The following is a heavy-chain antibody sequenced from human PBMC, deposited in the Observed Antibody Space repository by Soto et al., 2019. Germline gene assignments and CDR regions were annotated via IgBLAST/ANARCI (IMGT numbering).Heavy chain of an antibody. Sequence: SETLSLTCTVSGGSISSYYWSWIRQPPGKGLEWIGYIYYSGSTNYNPSLKSRVTISVDTSKNQFSLKLSSVTAADTAVYYCASHPMTTSPLIYFQHWGQGTLVTVS. CDR1: GGSISSYY. V-gene: IGHV4-59*08. CDR3: ASHPMTTSPLIYFQH. D-gene: IGHD4-17*01. CDR2: IYYSGST. J-gene: IGHJ1*01.